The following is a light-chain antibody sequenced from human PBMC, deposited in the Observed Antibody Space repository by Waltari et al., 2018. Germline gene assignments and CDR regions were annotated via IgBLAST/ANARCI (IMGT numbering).Light chain of an antibody. Sequence: DIQMTQSPSTLSASVGDSVTLTCRASQSISSWFAWYQQKPGKAPKLLIYQASSLESGVPSRFSGSGSGTEFTLTISSLQPDDFATYYCQQYNSYPLTFGGGTKVEIK. V-gene: IGKV1-5*03. CDR1: QSISSW. CDR2: QAS. J-gene: IGKJ4*01. CDR3: QQYNSYPLT.